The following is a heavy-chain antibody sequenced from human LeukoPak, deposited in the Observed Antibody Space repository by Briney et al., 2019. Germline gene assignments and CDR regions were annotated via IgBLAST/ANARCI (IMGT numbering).Heavy chain of an antibody. CDR1: GFTFSTFA. D-gene: IGHD1-26*01. V-gene: IGHV3-23*01. Sequence: PGGSLRPSCAASGFTFSTFAMSWVRQAPGKGLEWVSTISGSGGSTYYADSVKGRFTISRDNSKNTLYLQMNSLRAEDTAVYYCARVDGGSYYWGGFDYWGQGTLVTVSS. J-gene: IGHJ4*02. CDR3: ARVDGGSYYWGGFDY. CDR2: ISGSGGST.